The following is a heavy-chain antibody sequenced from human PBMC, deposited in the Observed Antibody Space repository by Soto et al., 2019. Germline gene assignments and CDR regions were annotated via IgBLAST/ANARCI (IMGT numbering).Heavy chain of an antibody. J-gene: IGHJ3*02. CDR1: GFICSSYD. Sequence: GGSLRLSCAASGFICSSYDMSWVRQAPGKGLEWVSAIYSGGNTYYADSVKGRFTISRDNSKNTLYLQMNTLRAEDTAVYYCARDSTTPGAFDIWGQGTKVTVSS. V-gene: IGHV3-53*01. CDR3: ARDSTTPGAFDI. CDR2: IYSGGNT. D-gene: IGHD2-2*01.